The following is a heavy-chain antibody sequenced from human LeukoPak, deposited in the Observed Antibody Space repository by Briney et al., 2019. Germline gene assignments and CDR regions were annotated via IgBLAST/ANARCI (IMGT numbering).Heavy chain of an antibody. J-gene: IGHJ4*02. D-gene: IGHD6-6*01. V-gene: IGHV4-38-2*02. CDR3: ARDPYSSSPSAGMYFDY. Sequence: SETLSLTCTVSGYSISSGYYWGWIRQPPGKGLEWIGSIYHSGSTYYNPSLKSRATISVDTSKNQFSLKLSSVTAADTAVYYCARDPYSSSPSAGMYFDYWGQGTLVTVSS. CDR1: GYSISSGYY. CDR2: IYHSGST.